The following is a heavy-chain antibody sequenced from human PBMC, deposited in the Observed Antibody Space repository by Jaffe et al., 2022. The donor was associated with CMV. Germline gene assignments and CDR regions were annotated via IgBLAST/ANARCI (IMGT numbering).Heavy chain of an antibody. J-gene: IGHJ4*02. CDR1: GFTFSSYG. D-gene: IGHD4-17*01. CDR3: ARAPHDYGDYGLDY. V-gene: IGHV3-33*08. CDR2: IWYDGSNK. Sequence: QVQLVESGGGVVQPGRSLRLSCAASGFTFSSYGMHWVRQAPGKGLEWVAVIWYDGSNKYYADSVKGRFTISRDNSKNTLYLQMNSLRAEDTAVYYCARAPHDYGDYGLDYWGQGTLVTVSS.